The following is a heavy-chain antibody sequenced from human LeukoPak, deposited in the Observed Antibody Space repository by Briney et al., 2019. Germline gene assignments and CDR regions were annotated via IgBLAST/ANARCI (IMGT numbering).Heavy chain of an antibody. CDR2: ICGSGGST. Sequence: QTGGSLRLFCAASGFTFSSYAMSWARQAPGKGLEWVSAICGSGGSTYYADSVKGRFTISRDNSENTLYLQMNSLRAEDTAVYYCAKPVIGYCSGGSCYGDYWGQGTLVTVSS. D-gene: IGHD2-15*01. CDR1: GFTFSSYA. J-gene: IGHJ4*02. CDR3: AKPVIGYCSGGSCYGDY. V-gene: IGHV3-23*01.